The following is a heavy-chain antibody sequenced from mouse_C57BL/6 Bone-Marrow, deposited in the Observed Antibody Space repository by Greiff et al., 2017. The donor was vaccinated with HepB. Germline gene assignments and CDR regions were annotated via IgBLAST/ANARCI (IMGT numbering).Heavy chain of an antibody. CDR1: GFTFSDYG. J-gene: IGHJ1*03. CDR3: ARHVFYYGSSPWYFDV. D-gene: IGHD1-1*01. CDR2: ISNLAYSI. V-gene: IGHV5-15*01. Sequence: DVMLVESGGGLVQPGGSLKLSCAASGFTFSDYGMAWVRQAPRKGPEWVAFISNLAYSIYYADTVTGRFTISRENAKNTLYLEMSSLRSEDTAMYYCARHVFYYGSSPWYFDVWGTGTTVTVSS.